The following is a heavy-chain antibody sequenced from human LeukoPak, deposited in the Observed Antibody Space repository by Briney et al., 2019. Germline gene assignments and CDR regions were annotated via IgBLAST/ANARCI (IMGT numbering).Heavy chain of an antibody. D-gene: IGHD3-22*01. J-gene: IGHJ5*02. Sequence: ASVKVSCKASGYTFTSYYMHWVRQAPGQGLEWMGIINPNSGSTSYAQKFQGRVTMTRDTSTSTVYMELGRLSSDDTAVYYSARDYDHSRGNSFDPWGQGTLVTVSS. CDR1: GYTFTSYY. CDR2: INPNSGST. V-gene: IGHV1-46*01. CDR3: ARDYDHSRGNSFDP.